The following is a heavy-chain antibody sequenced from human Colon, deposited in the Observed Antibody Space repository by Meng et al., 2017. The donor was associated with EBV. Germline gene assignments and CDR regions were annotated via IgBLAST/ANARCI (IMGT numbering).Heavy chain of an antibody. D-gene: IGHD4-17*01. CDR3: ARDRKHYGERGWFDP. J-gene: IGHJ5*02. V-gene: IGHV4-39*07. CDR2: IYYTGST. CDR1: GDSISSSSYY. Sequence: LQLQESGPGLVKPSETLSLTCTVSGDSISSSSYYWGWIRQPPGKGLEWIGSIYYTGSTYYNPSLKSRVTISLDTSKNQFSLKLSSVTAADTAVYYCARDRKHYGERGWFDPWGQGTLVTVSS.